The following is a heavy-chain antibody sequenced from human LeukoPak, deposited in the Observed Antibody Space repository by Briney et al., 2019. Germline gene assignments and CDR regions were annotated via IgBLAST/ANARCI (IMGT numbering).Heavy chain of an antibody. V-gene: IGHV4-59*01. CDR3: ARGDSGYDLAWVSEVI. D-gene: IGHD5-12*01. CDR1: GGSISSYY. CDR2: IYSSGST. Sequence: PSETLSLTCTVSGGSISSYYWSWIRQPPGKGLEWIGRIYSSGSTNYKPSLQSRVSILLDTSKNQFSLKLSSATAADTAVYYCARGDSGYDLAWVSEVIWGQGTLVTVSS. J-gene: IGHJ4*02.